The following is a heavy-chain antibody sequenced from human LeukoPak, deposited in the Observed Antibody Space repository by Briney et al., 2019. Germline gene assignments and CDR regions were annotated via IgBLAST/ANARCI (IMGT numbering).Heavy chain of an antibody. CDR1: GGSISSGGYY. V-gene: IGHV4-31*03. J-gene: IGHJ5*02. CDR3: ARETEAGPGGNWFDP. Sequence: SSETLSLTCTVSGGSISSGGYYWSWIRQHPGKGLEWIGYIYYSGSTYYNPSLRSRVTISVDTSKNQCSLKLCSVTAADTAVYYCARETEAGPGGNWFDPWGQGTLVTVSS. CDR2: IYYSGST. D-gene: IGHD2-15*01.